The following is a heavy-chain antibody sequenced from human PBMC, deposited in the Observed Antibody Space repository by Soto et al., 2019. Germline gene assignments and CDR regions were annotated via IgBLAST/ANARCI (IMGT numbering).Heavy chain of an antibody. D-gene: IGHD3-22*01. CDR2: IYYSGST. V-gene: IGHV4-39*01. CDR3: ARRLYYDSSGFEGGGMDV. CDR1: GCTIRSSIYY. Sequence: SETLSPTSSTSGCTIRSSIYYRCWIRQPPGKGLEWIGRIYYSGSTYYNPSLKSRVTISVDTSKNQFSLKLSSVTAADSAVYYCARRLYYDSSGFEGGGMDVWGQGTTVT. J-gene: IGHJ6*02.